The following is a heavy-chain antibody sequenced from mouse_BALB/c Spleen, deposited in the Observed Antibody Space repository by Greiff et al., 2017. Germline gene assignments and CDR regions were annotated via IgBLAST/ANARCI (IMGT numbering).Heavy chain of an antibody. CDR2: INSNGGST. J-gene: IGHJ3*01. CDR1: GFTFSSYG. CDR3: ALYDYDVPFAY. V-gene: IGHV5-6-3*01. D-gene: IGHD2-4*01. Sequence: EVQVVESGGGLVQPGGSLKLSCAASGFTFSSYGMSWVRQTPDKRLELVATINSNGGSTYYPDSVKGRFTISRDNAKNTLYLQMSSLKSEDTAMYYCALYDYDVPFAYWGQGTLVTVSA.